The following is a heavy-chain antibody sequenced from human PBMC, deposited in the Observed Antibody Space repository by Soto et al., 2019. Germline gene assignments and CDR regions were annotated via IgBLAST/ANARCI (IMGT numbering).Heavy chain of an antibody. J-gene: IGHJ4*02. CDR1: GDSVSSNSAA. CDR3: ARDLRTLYSSSSPFDY. Sequence: QTLSLTCAISGDSVSSNSAAWNWIRQSPSRGLEWLGRTYYRSKWYNDYAVSVKSRITINPDTSKNQFSLQLNSVTPEDTAVYYCARDLRTLYSSSSPFDYWGQGTLVTVSS. V-gene: IGHV6-1*01. D-gene: IGHD6-6*01. CDR2: TYYRSKWYN.